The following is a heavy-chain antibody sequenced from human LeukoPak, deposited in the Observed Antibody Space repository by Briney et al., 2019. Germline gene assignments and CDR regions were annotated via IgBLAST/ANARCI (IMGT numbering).Heavy chain of an antibody. Sequence: PGGSLRLSCAASGFTVSSNYMSWVRQAPGKGLEWVSVIYSGGSTYYADSVKGRFTISRDNSKNTLYLQMGSLRAEDMAVYYCARGLGSGSYYYYYYYMDVWGKGTTVTVSS. J-gene: IGHJ6*03. CDR1: GFTVSSNY. CDR3: ARGLGSGSYYYYYYYMDV. CDR2: IYSGGST. V-gene: IGHV3-66*01. D-gene: IGHD1-26*01.